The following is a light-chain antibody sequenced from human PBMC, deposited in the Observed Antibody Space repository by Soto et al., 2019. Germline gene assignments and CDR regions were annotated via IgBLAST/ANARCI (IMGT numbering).Light chain of an antibody. Sequence: QSALTQPASVSGSPGQSITISCTGTSSDVGSYNLVSWYQQHPGKAPKLMIYEGSKRPSGVSNRFSSSKSGNTASLTISGLQAEDEADHYCCSYAGSSTYVFGTGTKLTVL. V-gene: IGLV2-23*01. CDR3: CSYAGSSTYV. J-gene: IGLJ1*01. CDR1: SSDVGSYNL. CDR2: EGS.